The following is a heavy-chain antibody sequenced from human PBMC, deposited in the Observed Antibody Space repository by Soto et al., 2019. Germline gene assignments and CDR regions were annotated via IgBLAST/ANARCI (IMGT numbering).Heavy chain of an antibody. CDR2: FRSGGGT. Sequence: QVQLQESGPGLVKPSETLSLTCTVSGDSISTYNLAWIRQPPGKGLEWIGYFRSGGGTSDNPSLRSRVAISADTSMKQYSLRLSSVTAADTAVYYCVTQGIGVRRGLVDVWGQGTTVTVSS. CDR1: GDSISTYN. D-gene: IGHD3-10*01. CDR3: VTQGIGVRRGLVDV. V-gene: IGHV4-59*08. J-gene: IGHJ6*02.